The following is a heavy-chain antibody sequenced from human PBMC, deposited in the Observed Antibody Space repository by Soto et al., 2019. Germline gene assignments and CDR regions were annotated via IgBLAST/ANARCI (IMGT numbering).Heavy chain of an antibody. V-gene: IGHV3-33*01. J-gene: IGHJ4*02. Sequence: LRLSCAASGFTFTNHAMHWVRQAPGKGLEWVAAIWYDGTIKYYADSVKGRLTIPRDNSKNTLYLQMNSLRAEDTAIYYCARGMRRWELLGHWGQGTPVTVSS. CDR2: IWYDGTIK. CDR1: GFTFTNHA. CDR3: ARGMRRWELLGH. D-gene: IGHD1-26*01.